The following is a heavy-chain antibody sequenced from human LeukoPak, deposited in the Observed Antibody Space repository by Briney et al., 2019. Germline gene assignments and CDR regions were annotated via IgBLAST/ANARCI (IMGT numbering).Heavy chain of an antibody. J-gene: IGHJ4*02. Sequence: PSETLSLTCTVSGGPISNYYWSWIRQPPGEGLERIGNIYYSGSTNYNPSLKRRVTISVDTSRNQFSLKLSSVTAADTAVYYCARQAQIAARPFDYWGQGTLVTVSS. CDR2: IYYSGST. V-gene: IGHV4-59*08. CDR1: GGPISNYY. D-gene: IGHD6-6*01. CDR3: ARQAQIAARPFDY.